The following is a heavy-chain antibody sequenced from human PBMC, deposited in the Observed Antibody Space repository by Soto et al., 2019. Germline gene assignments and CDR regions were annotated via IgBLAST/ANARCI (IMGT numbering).Heavy chain of an antibody. V-gene: IGHV4-59*01. D-gene: IGHD2-8*01. J-gene: IGHJ5*02. Sequence: LSLTCTVSGGSISHYYWSWIRQSPGKGLEWIGYAYYSGSTDYNPSLKSRVTMSVDTSKNQVSLKLNSVTTADTAVYYCARDRSTYGGGGTGEVKENWFDPWGPGTLVTVSS. CDR2: AYYSGST. CDR3: ARDRSTYGGGGTGEVKENWFDP. CDR1: GGSISHYY.